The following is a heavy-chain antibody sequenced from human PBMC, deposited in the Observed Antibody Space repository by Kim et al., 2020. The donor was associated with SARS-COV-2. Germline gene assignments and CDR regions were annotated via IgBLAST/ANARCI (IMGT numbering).Heavy chain of an antibody. CDR2: IYYSGST. D-gene: IGHD3-10*01. CDR3: SLPALAFPFMVPWFAP. J-gene: IGHJ5*02. CDR1: GGSISSSSYY. Sequence: SETLSLTCTVSGGSISSSSYYWGWIRQPPGKGLEWIGRIYYSGSTYYNPSLKRRVPISVDTSKHQFSLQLSSVTAADTSVYYCSLPALAFPFMVPWFAP. V-gene: IGHV4-39*01.